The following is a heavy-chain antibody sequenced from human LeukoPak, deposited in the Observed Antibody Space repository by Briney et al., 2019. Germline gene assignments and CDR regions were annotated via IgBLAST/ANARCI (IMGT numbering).Heavy chain of an antibody. V-gene: IGHV3-23*01. Sequence: GGSLRLSCAASGFTFSSYAMSWVRRAPGKGLEWVSVIVGSADSTYYADSVKGRFTISRDNSKNTLYLQMHSLRAQDTAVYYCAKQGIPSRCIDYWGRGTLVTVSS. CDR3: AKQGIPSRCIDY. CDR2: IVGSADST. CDR1: GFTFSSYA. D-gene: IGHD2-15*01. J-gene: IGHJ4*02.